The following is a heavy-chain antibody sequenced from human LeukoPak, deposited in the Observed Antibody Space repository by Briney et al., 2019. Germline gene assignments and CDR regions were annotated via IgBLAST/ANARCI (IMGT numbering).Heavy chain of an antibody. CDR3: ASPWGYDSSGYDAFDI. CDR2: IIPIIGIA. Sequence: EASVKVSCTASGGTFSSYAISWVRQAPGQGLEWMGRIIPIIGIANYAQKFQGRVTITADKSTSTAYMELSSLRSEDTAVYYCASPWGYDSSGYDAFDIWGQGTMVTVSS. J-gene: IGHJ3*02. D-gene: IGHD3-22*01. CDR1: GGTFSSYA. V-gene: IGHV1-69*04.